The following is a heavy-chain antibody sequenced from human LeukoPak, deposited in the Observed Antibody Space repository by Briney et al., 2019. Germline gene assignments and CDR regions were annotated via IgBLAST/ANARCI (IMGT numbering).Heavy chain of an antibody. Sequence: GGSLRLSCAVSGPSLSSYAMSCVRQAPGKGLEWVSATRASGGRTYYADSVKGRFTISRDNSKNTLYPQMNSLRAEDTAVYYCAKDSLMVRGVRDYWGQGTLVTVSS. D-gene: IGHD3-10*01. CDR3: AKDSLMVRGVRDY. CDR2: TRASGGRT. J-gene: IGHJ4*02. V-gene: IGHV3-23*01. CDR1: GPSLSSYA.